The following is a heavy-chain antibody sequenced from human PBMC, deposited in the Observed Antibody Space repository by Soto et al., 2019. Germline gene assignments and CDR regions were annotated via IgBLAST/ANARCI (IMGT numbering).Heavy chain of an antibody. V-gene: IGHV5-51*01. D-gene: IGHD4-17*01. CDR2: IYPATSDT. Sequence: GDALKISCKSSGYSFTYYLIFLGRQMSGKGLEWMGLIYPATSDTRYIPSFKGQVTVSVDKSISTAYLQWSSLRASDTGMYYCARPDYGDNRGNFECWGTGNLVIVSS. CDR3: ARPDYGDNRGNFEC. CDR1: GYSFTYYL. J-gene: IGHJ4*02.